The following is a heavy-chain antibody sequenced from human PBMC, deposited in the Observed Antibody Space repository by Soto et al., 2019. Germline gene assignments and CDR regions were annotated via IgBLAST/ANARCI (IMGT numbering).Heavy chain of an antibody. Sequence: SETLSLTCTVSGGSISSYYWGWIRQPPGKGLEWIGSIYYSGSTYYNPSLKSRVTISVDTSKNQFSLKLSSVTAADTTVYYCATVATYYDILTGYYTPYFDYWGQGTLVTVSS. CDR1: GGSISSYY. D-gene: IGHD3-9*01. CDR3: ATVATYYDILTGYYTPYFDY. CDR2: IYYSGST. J-gene: IGHJ4*02. V-gene: IGHV4-39*01.